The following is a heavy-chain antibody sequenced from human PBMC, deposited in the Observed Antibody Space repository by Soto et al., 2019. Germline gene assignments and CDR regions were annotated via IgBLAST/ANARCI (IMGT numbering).Heavy chain of an antibody. D-gene: IGHD5-18*01. V-gene: IGHV4-31*02. CDR3: ARAATPGYSYGFNWFDP. Sequence: GSTYYNPSLKSRVTISVDTSKNQFSLKLSSVTAEDTAVYYCARAATPGYSYGFNWFDPWGQGTLVTVSS. J-gene: IGHJ5*02. CDR2: GST.